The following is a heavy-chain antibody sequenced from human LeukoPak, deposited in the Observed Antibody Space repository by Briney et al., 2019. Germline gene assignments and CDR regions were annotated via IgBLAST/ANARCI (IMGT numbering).Heavy chain of an antibody. D-gene: IGHD3-22*01. CDR1: GYSISSGYY. CDR3: ARDPAYYYDSSGYLDY. CDR2: IYHSGST. J-gene: IGHJ4*02. Sequence: PSETLSLTCTVSGYSISSGYYWGWIRQPPGKGLEWFWSIYHSGSTYYNPSLKSRVTISVDTSKNQFSLKLSSVTAADTAVYYCARDPAYYYDSSGYLDYWGQGTLVTVSS. V-gene: IGHV4-38-2*02.